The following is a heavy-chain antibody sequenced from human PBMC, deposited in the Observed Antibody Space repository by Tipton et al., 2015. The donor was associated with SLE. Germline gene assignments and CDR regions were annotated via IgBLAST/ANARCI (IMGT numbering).Heavy chain of an antibody. CDR1: GYTFTSYA. J-gene: IGHJ5*02. D-gene: IGHD3-10*01. CDR2: INAGNGNT. CDR3: ARDDYGSGQNWFDP. Sequence: QSGAEVKKPGASVKVSCKASGYTFTSYAMHWVRQAPGQRLEWMGWINAGNGNTKYSQKFQGRVTITRDTSASTAYMELSSLRSEDTAVYYCARDDYGSGQNWFDPWGQGILVTVSS. V-gene: IGHV1-3*01.